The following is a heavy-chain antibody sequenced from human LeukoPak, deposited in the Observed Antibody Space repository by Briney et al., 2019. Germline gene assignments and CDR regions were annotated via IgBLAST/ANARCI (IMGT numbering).Heavy chain of an antibody. Sequence: GGSLRLSCAASGFTFSSYSMNWVRQAPGKGLEWVSGITGSGDSMYYADSVKGRFTVSRDNAENSLYLQMNSLRAEDTAVYYCASSNGQFDHWGQGTLVTVSS. CDR1: GFTFSSYS. D-gene: IGHD2-8*01. CDR2: ITGSGDSM. J-gene: IGHJ5*02. V-gene: IGHV3-48*04. CDR3: ASSNGQFDH.